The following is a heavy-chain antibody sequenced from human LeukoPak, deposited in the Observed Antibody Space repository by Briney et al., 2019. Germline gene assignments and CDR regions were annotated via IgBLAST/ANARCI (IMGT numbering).Heavy chain of an antibody. CDR3: ARGFLGPDY. D-gene: IGHD7-27*01. V-gene: IGHV3-53*01. CDR2: IYSGGST. J-gene: IGHJ4*02. CDR1: GFTFRSYA. Sequence: GGSLRLSCAASGFTFRSYAMTWVRQAPGKGLEWVSVIYSGGSTYYADSVKGRFTISRDNSKNTLYLQMNSLRAEDTAVYYCARGFLGPDYWGQGTLVTVS.